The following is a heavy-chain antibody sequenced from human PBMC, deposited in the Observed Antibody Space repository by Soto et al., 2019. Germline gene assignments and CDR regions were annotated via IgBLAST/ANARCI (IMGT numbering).Heavy chain of an antibody. V-gene: IGHV4-31*03. J-gene: IGHJ3*02. CDR1: GVSISSGGYY. CDR2: ISYSGST. Sequence: TLSLTCTVSGVSISSGGYYWSWIRQHPGTGLEWIGHISYSGSTYYNTSLKSRVTISVDTSRNQFSLIVNSVTAADTAVYYCASKFGELLADAFDIWGQGTVVTVSS. D-gene: IGHD3-10*01. CDR3: ASKFGELLADAFDI.